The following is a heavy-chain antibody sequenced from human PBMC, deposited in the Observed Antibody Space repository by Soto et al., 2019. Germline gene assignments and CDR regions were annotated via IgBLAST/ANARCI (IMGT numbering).Heavy chain of an antibody. CDR1: GFTFSDYY. Sequence: GGSLRLSCAASGFTFSDYYMSWIRQAPGKGLEWVSYISSSGSTIYYADSVKGRFTISRDNSKNTLYLQMNSLRAEDTAVYYCASHHSSEFIAVADHDDAFDIWGQGTMVTVSS. J-gene: IGHJ3*02. D-gene: IGHD6-19*01. V-gene: IGHV3-11*04. CDR3: ASHHSSEFIAVADHDDAFDI. CDR2: ISSSGSTI.